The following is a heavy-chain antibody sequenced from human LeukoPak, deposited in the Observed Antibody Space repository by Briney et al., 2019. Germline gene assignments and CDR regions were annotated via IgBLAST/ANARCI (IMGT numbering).Heavy chain of an antibody. CDR2: IYTSGST. CDR1: GGSISSGSYY. V-gene: IGHV4-61*02. Sequence: SETLSLTCTVSGGSISSGSYYWSWIRQPAGKGLEWIGRIYTSGSTNYNPSLKRRVTISVDTPKNQFSLKLSSVTAADTAVYYCARGILYYDILTGYLLYYFDYWGQGTLVTVSS. CDR3: ARGILYYDILTGYLLYYFDY. J-gene: IGHJ4*02. D-gene: IGHD3-9*01.